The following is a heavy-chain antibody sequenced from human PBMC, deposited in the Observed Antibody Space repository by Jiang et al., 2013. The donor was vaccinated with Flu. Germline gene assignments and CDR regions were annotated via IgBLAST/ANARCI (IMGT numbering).Heavy chain of an antibody. Sequence: LLKPSETLSLTCAVYGGSFSGYYWSWIRQPPGKGLEWIGEINHSGSTNYNPSLKSRVTVSVDTLKNQFSLTLSSVTAADTAMYFCARGGRGAYSKILTGYQPGFDYWGQGTLVTVSS. J-gene: IGHJ4*02. CDR1: GGSFSGYY. V-gene: IGHV4-34*01. CDR3: ARGGRGAYSKILTGYQPGFDY. D-gene: IGHD3-9*01. CDR2: INHSGST.